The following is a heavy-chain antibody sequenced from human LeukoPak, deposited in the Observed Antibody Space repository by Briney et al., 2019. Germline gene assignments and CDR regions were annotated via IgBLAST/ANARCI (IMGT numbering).Heavy chain of an antibody. CDR1: GYSISRGYY. CDR2: IYHSGST. J-gene: IGHJ3*02. CDR3: ARFCSGGSCFYGAFHI. V-gene: IGHV4-38-2*02. Sequence: SETLSLTCTVSGYSISRGYYWGWIRQPPGKGLEWIGSIYHSGSTYYYPSLKGRVTISVDTSKNQFSLKLSSVTAADTAVYYCARFCSGGSCFYGAFHIWGQGTMVTVSS. D-gene: IGHD2-15*01.